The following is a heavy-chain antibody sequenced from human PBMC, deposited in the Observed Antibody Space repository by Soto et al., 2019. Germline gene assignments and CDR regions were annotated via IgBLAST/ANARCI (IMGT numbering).Heavy chain of an antibody. CDR3: VKDWRRNWLDP. D-gene: IGHD3-3*01. J-gene: IGHJ5*02. V-gene: IGHV3-23*01. CDR1: GFTFSSYA. Sequence: EVQLLESGGGLVQPGGSLRLSCAASGFTFSSYAMSWVRQGPGKGLEWVSGISGSGGDTYYADSVKGRFTISRDNSKNTVFLQMNSLRAEDTAVYYCVKDWRRNWLDPWGQGTLVTVSS. CDR2: ISGSGGDT.